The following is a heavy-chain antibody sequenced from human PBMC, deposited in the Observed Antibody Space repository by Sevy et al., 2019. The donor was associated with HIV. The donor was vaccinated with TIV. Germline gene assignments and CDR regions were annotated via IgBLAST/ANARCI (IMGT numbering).Heavy chain of an antibody. J-gene: IGHJ4*02. CDR3: ARDSSGAGTYDY. CDR2: IYSGGST. CDR1: GFTVSSNY. V-gene: IGHV3-53*01. Sequence: GGSLRLSCAASGFTVSSNYMNWVRQAPGKGLEWVSVIYSGGSTYYADSVKGRFTISRDNSKNTLYLQMNSLRAEDTAVYYCARDSSGAGTYDYWGQGTLVTVS. D-gene: IGHD6-19*01.